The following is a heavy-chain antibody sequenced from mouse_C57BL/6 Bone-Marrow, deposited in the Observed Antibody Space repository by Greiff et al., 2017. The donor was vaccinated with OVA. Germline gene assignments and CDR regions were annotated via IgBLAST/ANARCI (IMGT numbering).Heavy chain of an antibody. J-gene: IGHJ3*01. D-gene: IGHD1-1*01. V-gene: IGHV2-6*01. CDR1: GFSLTSYG. CDR3: ASGGYGTWFAY. Sequence: VKLQESGPGLVAPSQSLSITCTVSGFSLTSYGVDWVRQSPGKGLEWLGVIWGVGSTNYNSALKSRLSISKDNSKSQVFLKMNSLQTDDTAMYYCASGGYGTWFAYWGQGTLVTVSA. CDR2: IWGVGST.